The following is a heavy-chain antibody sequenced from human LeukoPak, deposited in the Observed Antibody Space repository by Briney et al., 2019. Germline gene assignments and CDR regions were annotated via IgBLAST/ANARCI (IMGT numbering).Heavy chain of an antibody. J-gene: IGHJ4*02. CDR1: GFTFSSYG. CDR2: ISYDGSNK. V-gene: IGHV3-30*18. D-gene: IGHD6-19*01. Sequence: GGSLRLSCAASGFTFSSYGMHWVRHAPGKGLEWVAVISYDGSNKYYADSVKGRFTISRDNSKNTLYLQMNGLRAEDTAVYYCAKVERGYSSLWGQGTLVTVSS. CDR3: AKVERGYSSL.